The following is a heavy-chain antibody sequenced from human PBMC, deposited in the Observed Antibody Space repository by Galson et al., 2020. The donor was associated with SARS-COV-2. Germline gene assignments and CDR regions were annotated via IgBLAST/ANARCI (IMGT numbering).Heavy chain of an antibody. CDR1: GFTFSSYE. D-gene: IGHD4-17*01. Sequence: LSLTCAASGFTFSSYEMNWVRQAPGKGLEWVSYISSSGSTIYYADSVKGRFTISRDNAKNSLYLQMNSLRAEDTAVYYCAIYGDYVTDYWGQGTLVTVSS. CDR2: ISSSGSTI. CDR3: AIYGDYVTDY. J-gene: IGHJ4*02. V-gene: IGHV3-48*03.